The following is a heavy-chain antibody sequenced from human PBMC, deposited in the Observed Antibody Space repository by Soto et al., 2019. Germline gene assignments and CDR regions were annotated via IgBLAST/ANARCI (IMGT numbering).Heavy chain of an antibody. CDR1: GGTFSSYA. CDR2: IIPIFGTA. J-gene: IGHJ5*02. D-gene: IGHD3-9*01. CDR3: ARDYYDILTGSSYWFDP. Sequence: GASVKVSCKASGGTFSSYAISWVRQAPGQGLEWMGGIIPIFGTANYAQKFQGRVTITADKSTSTAYMELSSLRSEDTAVYYCARDYYDILTGSSYWFDPWGQGTLVTVSS. V-gene: IGHV1-69*06.